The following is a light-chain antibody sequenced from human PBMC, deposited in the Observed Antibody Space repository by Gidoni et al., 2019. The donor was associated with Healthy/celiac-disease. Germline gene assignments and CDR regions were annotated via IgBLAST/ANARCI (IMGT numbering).Light chain of an antibody. CDR3: QQYNSYSWT. Sequence: DIQMTQSPSTQSASVGDRVTITCRASHSISSWLAWYQPKPGKAPKLLIYKSSSLESGVPSRFSGSGSGTEFTLTISSLQPDDFATYYCQQYNSYSWTFGQGTKVEIK. CDR2: KSS. V-gene: IGKV1-5*03. J-gene: IGKJ1*01. CDR1: HSISSW.